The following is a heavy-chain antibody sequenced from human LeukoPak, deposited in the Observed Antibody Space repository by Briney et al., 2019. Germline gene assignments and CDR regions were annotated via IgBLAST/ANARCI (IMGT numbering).Heavy chain of an antibody. D-gene: IGHD3-10*01. CDR1: GYTLTELS. CDR2: FDPEDGET. V-gene: IGHV1-24*01. J-gene: IGHJ5*02. Sequence: ASVKVSCKVSGYTLTELSMHWVRQAPGKGLEWMGGFDPEDGETIYAQKFQGRVTMTEDTSTDTAYMELSSLRSEDTAVYYCATEYPMVRGVIGANWFDPWGQGTLVTVSS. CDR3: ATEYPMVRGVIGANWFDP.